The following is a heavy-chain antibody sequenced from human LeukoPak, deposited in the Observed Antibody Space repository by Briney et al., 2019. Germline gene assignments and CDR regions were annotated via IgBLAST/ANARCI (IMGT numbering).Heavy chain of an antibody. CDR3: AREGASIDWFDP. J-gene: IGHJ5*02. D-gene: IGHD3-16*01. Sequence: ASVKVSCKASGYTFTTYDINWVRQATGQGLEWMGWMNPNSGNTGYAQKFQGRVTMTRNTSISTAYMELSSLRSEDTAGYYCAREGASIDWFDPWGQGTLVTVSS. CDR1: GYTFTTYD. V-gene: IGHV1-8*01. CDR2: MNPNSGNT.